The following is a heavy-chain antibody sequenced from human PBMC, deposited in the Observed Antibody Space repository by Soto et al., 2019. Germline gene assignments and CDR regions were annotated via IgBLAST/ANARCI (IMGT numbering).Heavy chain of an antibody. CDR3: ARAVRYYDSSGYPTNFDY. CDR2: IYYSGST. Sequence: TLSLTCTVSGGSISSGGYYWSWIRQHPGKGLEWIGYIYYSGSTYYNPSLKSRVTISVDTSKNQFSLKLSSVTAADTAVYYCARAVRYYDSSGYPTNFDYWGQGTLVTVSS. V-gene: IGHV4-31*03. CDR1: GGSISSGGYY. J-gene: IGHJ4*02. D-gene: IGHD3-22*01.